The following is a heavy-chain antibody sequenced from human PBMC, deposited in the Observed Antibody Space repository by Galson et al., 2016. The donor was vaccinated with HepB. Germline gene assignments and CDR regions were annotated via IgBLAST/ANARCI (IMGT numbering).Heavy chain of an antibody. CDR1: GGLISSSNYC. V-gene: IGHV4-39*01. CDR2: IHYRGST. CDR3: ARQGVGILMVYAKI. D-gene: IGHD2-8*01. Sequence: SETLSLTCTVSGGLISSSNYCWGWIRQPPGKGLEWIGSIHYRGSTSYNPSLKSRVSISVDTSKNHFSLNLTSVTAADTAVYYCARQGVGILMVYAKIWGQGTLVTVSS. J-gene: IGHJ4*02.